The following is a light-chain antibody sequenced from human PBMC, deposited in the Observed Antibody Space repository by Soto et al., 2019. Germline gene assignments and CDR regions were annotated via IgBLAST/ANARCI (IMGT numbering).Light chain of an antibody. V-gene: IGLV2-23*01. CDR1: SSDVGSYNL. J-gene: IGLJ3*02. CDR2: EGS. Sequence: QSALTQPASLSGSPGQSITISCTGTSSDVGSYNLVSWYQQHPGKAPKLIIYEGSKRPSGVSNRFSESKSGNTASLTISGLQPGDEADYYCCSYAGSNTGVFGGGTKVTVL. CDR3: CSYAGSNTGV.